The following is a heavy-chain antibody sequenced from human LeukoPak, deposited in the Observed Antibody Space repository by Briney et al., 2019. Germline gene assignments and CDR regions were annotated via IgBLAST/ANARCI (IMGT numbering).Heavy chain of an antibody. Sequence: GGSLRLSCAASGFTFSSYAMSWGGRAPGKGLGGGSAISGSGGSTYYAGSVKGRFTISRDNSKNPLYLQMNSLTADDTAVYYSAKVRVNYSGYPFDAFDIWGQGTMVTVSS. D-gene: IGHD5-12*01. CDR3: AKVRVNYSGYPFDAFDI. CDR1: GFTFSSYA. V-gene: IGHV3-23*01. J-gene: IGHJ3*02. CDR2: ISGSGGST.